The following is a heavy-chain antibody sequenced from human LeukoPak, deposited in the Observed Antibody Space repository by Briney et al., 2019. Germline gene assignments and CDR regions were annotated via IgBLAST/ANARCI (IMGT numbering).Heavy chain of an antibody. CDR3: ARDDTAMAVFDY. V-gene: IGHV3-33*01. CDR1: GFTFSSYG. CDR2: IWYDGSNK. J-gene: IGHJ4*02. Sequence: QSGGSLRLSCAAPGFTFSSYGMHWVRQAPGKGLEWVAVIWYDGSNKYYADSVKGRFTISRDNSKNTLYLQMNSLRAEDTAVYYCARDDTAMAVFDYWGQGTLVTVSS. D-gene: IGHD5-18*01.